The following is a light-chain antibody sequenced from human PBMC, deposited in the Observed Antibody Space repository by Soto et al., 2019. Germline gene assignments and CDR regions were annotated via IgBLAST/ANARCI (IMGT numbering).Light chain of an antibody. CDR2: LEGSGTY. V-gene: IGLV4-60*02. CDR3: DTWYSKSQV. J-gene: IGLJ2*01. CDR1: SGHSSYI. Sequence: QSVRTPSSASYASLGSSVRLTCTLSSGHSSYIIAWHQQQPGKAPRYLMKLEGSGTYNKGSGVPDRFSGSSSGADRYLTISNLKLEEEADYHCDTWYSKSQVVGGGTKLTVL.